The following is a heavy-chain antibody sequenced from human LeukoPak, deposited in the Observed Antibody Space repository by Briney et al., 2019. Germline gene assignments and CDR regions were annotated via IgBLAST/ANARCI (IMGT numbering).Heavy chain of an antibody. CDR1: GYTFTGYY. V-gene: IGHV1-2*06. Sequence: ASVKVSCKTSGYTFTGYYMHWVRQAPGQGLEWMGRINPNSGGTNYAQKFQGRVTMTRDTSISTAYMELSRLRSVDTAVYYCARVGGYYPDNWFDPWGQGTLVTVSS. D-gene: IGHD3-3*01. J-gene: IGHJ5*02. CDR2: INPNSGGT. CDR3: ARVGGYYPDNWFDP.